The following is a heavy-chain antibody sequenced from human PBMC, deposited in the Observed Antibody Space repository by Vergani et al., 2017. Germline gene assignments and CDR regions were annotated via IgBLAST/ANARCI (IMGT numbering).Heavy chain of an antibody. CDR1: GYIFNSYG. CDR3: ARVAMTSWYFDL. V-gene: IGHV1-18*01. Sequence: QVQVVQSGAEVKKPGASVKVSCQASGYIFNSYGLSWVRQAPGQGLEWMGWISGYNGKTNYAQKFQGRVIMTTDTSTNTAYMELRSLRSDDTAVYYCARVAMTSWYFDLWGRGTLLTVSS. CDR2: ISGYNGKT. J-gene: IGHJ2*01.